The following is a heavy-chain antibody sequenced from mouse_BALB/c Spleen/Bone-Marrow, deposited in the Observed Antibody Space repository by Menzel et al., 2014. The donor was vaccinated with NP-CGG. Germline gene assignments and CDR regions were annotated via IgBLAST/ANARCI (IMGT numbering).Heavy chain of an antibody. CDR3: ARDYYGSLYAMDY. J-gene: IGHJ4*01. Sequence: LQESGPGLVAPSQSLSITCTVSGFSLTSYGVHWVRQPPGKGLEWLGVIWAGGSTNYNSALMSRLSISKDNSKSQVFLKMNSLQTDDTAMYYCARDYYGSLYAMDYWGQRTPVTVSS. CDR2: IWAGGST. V-gene: IGHV2-9*02. CDR1: GFSLTSYG. D-gene: IGHD1-1*01.